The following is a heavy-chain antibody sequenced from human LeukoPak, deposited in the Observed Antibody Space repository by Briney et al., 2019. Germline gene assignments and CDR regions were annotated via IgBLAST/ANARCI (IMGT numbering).Heavy chain of an antibody. CDR3: AKWAPPGTGTYLLVDY. J-gene: IGHJ4*02. CDR1: GFTFSSYP. D-gene: IGHD1-14*01. V-gene: IGHV3-23*01. Sequence: GGSLRLSCEASGFTFSSYPMSWVRQAPGKGLEWVSGISGSGAGTFYADSVRGRFTISRDNSKNTLYLQMNSLRAEDTAVYYCAKWAPPGTGTYLLVDYWGQGTLVTVSS. CDR2: ISGSGAGT.